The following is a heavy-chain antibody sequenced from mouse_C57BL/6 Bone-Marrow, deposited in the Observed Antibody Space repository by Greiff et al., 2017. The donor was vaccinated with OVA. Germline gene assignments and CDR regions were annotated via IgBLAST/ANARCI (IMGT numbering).Heavy chain of an antibody. CDR3: ARGSSLDAMDY. CDR1: GYTFTSYT. D-gene: IGHD6-1*01. Sequence: VQLQQSGAELARPGASVKMSCKASGYTFTSYTMHWVKQRPGQGLEWIGYINPSSGYTKYNQKFKDKATLTADKSSSTAYLQLSSLTSEDSAVYYCARGSSLDAMDYWGQGTSVTVSS. CDR2: INPSSGYT. J-gene: IGHJ4*01. V-gene: IGHV1-4*01.